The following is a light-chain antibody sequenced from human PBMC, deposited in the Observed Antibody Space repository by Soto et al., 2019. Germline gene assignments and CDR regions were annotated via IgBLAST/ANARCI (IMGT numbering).Light chain of an antibody. J-gene: IGLJ1*01. Sequence: QSVLTQHASVSGSPGQSITISCTGTSSDVGGYNYVSWPQQHPGTAPQLIIYEVSNRPSGVSNRFSGSKSGNTASLTISGLQAEDEADYYCSSYTSSSTYVFGTGTKGTVL. V-gene: IGLV2-14*01. CDR2: EVS. CDR1: SSDVGGYNY. CDR3: SSYTSSSTYV.